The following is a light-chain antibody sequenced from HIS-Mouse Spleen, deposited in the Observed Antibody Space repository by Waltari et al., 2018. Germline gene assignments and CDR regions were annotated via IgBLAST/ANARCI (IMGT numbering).Light chain of an antibody. Sequence: DVVMTQSPLSLPVTLGQPASISCRSSQSLVHSDGNTYLNWFQQRPGQSPRRIIYKVCTRDSGVPDRFSGSGSGTDCTLKISRVEAEDVGVYYCMQGTHWPPTFGGGTKVEIK. CDR3: MQGTHWPPT. V-gene: IGKV2-30*02. J-gene: IGKJ4*01. CDR1: QSLVHSDGNTY. CDR2: KVC.